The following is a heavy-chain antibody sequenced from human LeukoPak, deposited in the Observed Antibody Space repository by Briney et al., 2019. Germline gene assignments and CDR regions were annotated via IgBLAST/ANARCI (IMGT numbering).Heavy chain of an antibody. D-gene: IGHD6-13*01. Sequence: GGSLRLSCAASGFTFSSYSMNWVRQAPGKGLEWVSSISSSSSYIYYADSVKGRFTISRDNAKNSLYLQMNSLRAEDTAVYYCARNRDLLPAAGTDYFDYWGQGTLVTVSS. CDR2: ISSSSSYI. CDR1: GFTFSSYS. V-gene: IGHV3-21*01. CDR3: ARNRDLLPAAGTDYFDY. J-gene: IGHJ4*02.